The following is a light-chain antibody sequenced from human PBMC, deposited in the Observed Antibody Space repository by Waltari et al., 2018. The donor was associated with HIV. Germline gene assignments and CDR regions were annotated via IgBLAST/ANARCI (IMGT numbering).Light chain of an antibody. Sequence: EIVLTQSPATLSLSPGERATLSCRASQSVSSYLACYQPKPGQAPRLLIYDASNRATGIPARFSGSGSGTDFTLTISSLEPEDFAVYFCQQRSNWPLTFGGGTKVEIK. CDR3: QQRSNWPLT. J-gene: IGKJ4*01. CDR2: DAS. CDR1: QSVSSY. V-gene: IGKV3-11*01.